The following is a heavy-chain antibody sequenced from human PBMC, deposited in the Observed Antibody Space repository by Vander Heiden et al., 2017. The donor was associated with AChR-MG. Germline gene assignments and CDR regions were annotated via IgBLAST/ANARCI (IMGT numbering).Heavy chain of an antibody. CDR3: AHRGYSSGWYYFDY. J-gene: IGHJ4*02. CDR1: GFPLSTSGVG. D-gene: IGHD6-19*01. Sequence: QITLTASGPTLVQPPQTLTLTCTFPGFPLSTSGVGLGWIRQPPGKAMEWLALLSRDDDKRHSPYLKSRLTITKDTSKNQVVLTMTNMDPVDTATYYCAHRGYSSGWYYFDYWGRGTLVTVSS. V-gene: IGHV2-5*02. CDR2: LSRDDDK.